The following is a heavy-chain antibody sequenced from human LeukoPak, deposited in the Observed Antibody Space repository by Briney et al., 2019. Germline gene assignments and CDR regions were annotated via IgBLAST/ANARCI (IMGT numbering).Heavy chain of an antibody. CDR2: IIPILDVT. Sequence: SVKVSCKASGGTFTNYAINWVRQAPGQGLEWMGRIIPILDVTNYAQKFQGRVTINVDETTSTAFMDLSSLRSEDTAVYFCARSRHGSGSSPGVDWGQGTLVTVSS. V-gene: IGHV1-69*04. CDR3: ARSRHGSGSSPGVD. J-gene: IGHJ4*02. D-gene: IGHD3-10*01. CDR1: GGTFTNYA.